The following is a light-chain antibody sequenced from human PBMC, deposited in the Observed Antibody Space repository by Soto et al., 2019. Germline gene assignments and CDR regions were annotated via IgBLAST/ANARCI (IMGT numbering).Light chain of an antibody. V-gene: IGKV1-33*01. CDR3: QQYDNLPIT. CDR2: DSS. J-gene: IGKJ5*01. CDR1: QDISNY. Sequence: DIQMTQSPSSLSASVGDRVTITCQASQDISNYLNWHQQRPGRAPKVLIYDSSDLETGVSSRFSGSGSGTNFTFTISSLQPEDIATYYCQQYDNLPITFGQGTRLEIK.